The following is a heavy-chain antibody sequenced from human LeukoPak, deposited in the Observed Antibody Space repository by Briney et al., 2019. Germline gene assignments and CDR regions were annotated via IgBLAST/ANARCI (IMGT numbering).Heavy chain of an antibody. V-gene: IGHV3-48*03. CDR1: GFTFSSYE. CDR2: ISSSGSTI. CDR3: AKVGNLGGSNYLYYYYYMDV. J-gene: IGHJ6*03. Sequence: QSGGSLRLSCAASGFTFSSYEMNWVRQAPGKGLEWVSYISSSGSTIYYADSVKGRFTISRDNAKNSLYLQMNSLRAEDTAVYYCAKVGNLGGSNYLYYYYYMDVWGKGTTVTISS. D-gene: IGHD1-26*01.